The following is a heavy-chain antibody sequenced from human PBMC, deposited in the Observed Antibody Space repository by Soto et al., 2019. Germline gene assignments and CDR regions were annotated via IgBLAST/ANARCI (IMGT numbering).Heavy chain of an antibody. CDR1: GGSISSGGYS. CDR2: IYHSGST. J-gene: IGHJ4*02. D-gene: IGHD2-2*02. Sequence: QLQLQESGSGLVKPSQTLSLTCAVSGGSISSGGYSWSWIRQPPGKGLAWIGYIYHSGSTYYNPSLKSRVTISVDRSKNQFSLKLSSVTAADTAVYYCARDLIEYPGRFDYWGQGTLVTVSS. V-gene: IGHV4-30-2*01. CDR3: ARDLIEYPGRFDY.